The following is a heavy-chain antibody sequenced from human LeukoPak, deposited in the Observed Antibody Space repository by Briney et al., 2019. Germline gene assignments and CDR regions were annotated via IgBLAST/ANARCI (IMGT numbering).Heavy chain of an antibody. Sequence: ASVKVSCKASGYTFTNYALNWVRQAPGQGLEWMGGINTNTGNPTYAQGFTGRFVFSLDTSVSTAYLQISSLEAEDTAVYYCSRDLSMITFGGVIVRSVYWGQGTLVTVSS. V-gene: IGHV7-4-1*02. CDR2: INTNTGNP. J-gene: IGHJ4*02. D-gene: IGHD3-16*02. CDR1: GYTFTNYA. CDR3: SRDLSMITFGGVIVRSVY.